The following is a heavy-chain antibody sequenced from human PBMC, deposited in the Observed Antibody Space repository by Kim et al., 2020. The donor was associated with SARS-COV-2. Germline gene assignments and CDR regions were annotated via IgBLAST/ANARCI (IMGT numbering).Heavy chain of an antibody. D-gene: IGHD1-26*01. V-gene: IGHV3-30*04. CDR3: ARGRYSGSYNDAFHI. CDR2: ISYDGSNK. CDR1: GFTFNSYA. Sequence: GGSLRLSCAASGFTFNSYAMHWVRQAPGKGLEWVAVISYDGSNKYYADSVKGRFTISRDNSQNTLYLQMNSLRPEDTAVFYCARGRYSGSYNDAFHIWGQGTMVTVSS. J-gene: IGHJ3*02.